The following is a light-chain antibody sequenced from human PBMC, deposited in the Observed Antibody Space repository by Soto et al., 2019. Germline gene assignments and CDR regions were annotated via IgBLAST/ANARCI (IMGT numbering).Light chain of an antibody. J-gene: IGKJ1*01. CDR3: QQFNIYSSWT. V-gene: IGKV1-5*01. CDR1: QSISNL. CDR2: DAS. Sequence: DIQMTQSPSTLSASVGDRVTIACRASQSISNLLAWYQQRPGKAPQLLIYDASTLLRGVPSRFSGSGFGTEFTLTISSLQPDDFATYYCQQFNIYSSWTFGQGTKVEI.